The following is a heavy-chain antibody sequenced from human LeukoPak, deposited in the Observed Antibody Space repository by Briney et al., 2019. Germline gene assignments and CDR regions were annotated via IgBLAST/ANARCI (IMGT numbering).Heavy chain of an antibody. CDR2: ISSNGGST. J-gene: IGHJ4*02. CDR3: ARDGGGDYVRTPLDY. CDR1: GFTFSSYA. Sequence: GRTLRLSCAASGFTFSSYAMPWVRQAPGEGLEYVSAISSNGGSTSYANSVKGRFTISRDNSKNTLYLQMGSLRAEDMAVYYCARDGGGDYVRTPLDYWGQGTLVTVSS. D-gene: IGHD4-17*01. V-gene: IGHV3-64*01.